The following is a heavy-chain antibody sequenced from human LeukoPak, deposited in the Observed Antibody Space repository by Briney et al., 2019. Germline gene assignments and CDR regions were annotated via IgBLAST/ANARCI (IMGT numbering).Heavy chain of an antibody. CDR1: GVSISSSNYY. D-gene: IGHD3-22*01. CDR3: ARRGSSAYYWYFDL. Sequence: SETLSLTCTVSGVSISSSNYYWGWIRQPPGKGLGWIGSISYSGSTYYTPSLKSRVTISVDTSKNQFSLKLSSVTATDTAVYYCARRGSSAYYWYFDLWGRGTLVTVSS. V-gene: IGHV4-39*01. CDR2: ISYSGST. J-gene: IGHJ2*01.